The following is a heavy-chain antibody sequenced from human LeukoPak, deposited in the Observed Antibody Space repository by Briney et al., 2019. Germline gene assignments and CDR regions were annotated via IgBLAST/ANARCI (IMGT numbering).Heavy chain of an antibody. J-gene: IGHJ4*02. CDR3: ARQGLSRWGEDYFDY. CDR2: IYYSGST. CDR1: GGSISSSSYY. V-gene: IGHV4-39*01. D-gene: IGHD3-16*01. Sequence: SETLSLTCTVSGGSISSSSYYWGWIRQPPGKGLEWIGSIYYSGSTYYNPSLKSRVTKSVDTSKNQFSLKLSSVTAADAAVYYCARQGLSRWGEDYFDYWGQGTLVTVSS.